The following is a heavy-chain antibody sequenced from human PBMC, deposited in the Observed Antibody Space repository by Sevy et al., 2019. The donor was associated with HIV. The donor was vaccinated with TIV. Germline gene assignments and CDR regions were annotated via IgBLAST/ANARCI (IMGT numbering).Heavy chain of an antibody. D-gene: IGHD2-21*01. J-gene: IGHJ4*02. CDR1: GFSFRSYG. CDR2: LQYDGSNK. V-gene: IGHV3-30*02. Sequence: GGSLRLSCAASGFSFRSYGMHWVRQAPGKGLEWMSYLQYDGSNKDYADSVKGRFTISRDNSKNPLYLQMNRLRVEDTAVFYCVKEGGGEGGDHWGQGTLVTVSS. CDR3: VKEGGGEGGDH.